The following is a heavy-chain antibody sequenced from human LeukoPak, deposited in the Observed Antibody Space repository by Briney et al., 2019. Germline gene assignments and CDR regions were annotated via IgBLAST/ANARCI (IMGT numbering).Heavy chain of an antibody. J-gene: IGHJ6*03. V-gene: IGHV3-74*01. D-gene: IGHD3-10*01. Sequence: GGSLRLSCAASGFTFSSYAMSWVRQAPGEGLVWVSRIKNDGSSANYTNSVKGRFTISRDNAKNTLYLQVNSLRAEDTAVYYCARDRAYYYMDVWGKGTTVTVSS. CDR1: GFTFSSYA. CDR2: IKNDGSSA. CDR3: ARDRAYYYMDV.